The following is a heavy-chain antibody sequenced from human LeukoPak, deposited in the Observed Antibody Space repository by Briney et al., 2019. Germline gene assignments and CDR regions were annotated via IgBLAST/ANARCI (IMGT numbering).Heavy chain of an antibody. Sequence: GGSLRLSCVASGFNFSTTWLHWIRQVPGKGLEWVARIESDGRRIKDGDSVRGRFTISRDNAKNTLYLQMNSLRTEDTAVYYCVRVSGFRTNGVCPSFDPWGQGTLVAVSS. D-gene: IGHD2-8*01. CDR3: VRVSGFRTNGVCPSFDP. CDR1: GFNFSTTW. CDR2: IESDGRRI. J-gene: IGHJ5*02. V-gene: IGHV3-74*03.